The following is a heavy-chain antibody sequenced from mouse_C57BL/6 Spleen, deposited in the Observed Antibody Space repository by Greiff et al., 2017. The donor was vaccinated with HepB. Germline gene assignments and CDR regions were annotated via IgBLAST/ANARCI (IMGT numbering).Heavy chain of an antibody. D-gene: IGHD2-2*01. CDR1: GFSLTSYG. CDR2: IWSGGST. V-gene: IGHV2-2*01. CDR3: ARGAEGYDGGWFAY. Sequence: QVQLKESGPGLVQPSQSLSITCTVSGFSLTSYGVHWVRQSPGKGLEWLGVIWSGGSTDYNAAFISRLSISKDNSKSQVFFKMNSLQADDTAIYYCARGAEGYDGGWFAYWGQGTLVTVSA. J-gene: IGHJ3*01.